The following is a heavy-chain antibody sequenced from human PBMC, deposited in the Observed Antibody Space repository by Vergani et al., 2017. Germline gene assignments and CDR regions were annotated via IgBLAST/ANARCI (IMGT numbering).Heavy chain of an antibody. CDR3: AEGLWDCTHIRCSPPSY. Sequence: EVQLVESGGGLVKPGGSLRLSCAASGFSFSSYSMNWVRQAPGKGLEWVASLSGSSSYVFYRDSVEGRFTITRDNAKKSVYLQMNSLRAEDTAMYFCAEGLWDCTHIRCSPPSYWGQGTQVTVSS. J-gene: IGHJ4*02. CDR2: LSGSSSYV. V-gene: IGHV3-21*02. D-gene: IGHD2-8*01. CDR1: GFSFSSYS.